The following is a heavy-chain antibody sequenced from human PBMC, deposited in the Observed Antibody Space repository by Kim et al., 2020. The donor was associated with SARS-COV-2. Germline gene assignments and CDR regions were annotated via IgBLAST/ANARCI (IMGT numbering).Heavy chain of an antibody. Sequence: KSRVTISVDTSKNQFSLKLSSVTAADTAVYYCASMDYYDSSGYPIGAFDIWGQGTMVTVSS. D-gene: IGHD3-22*01. CDR3: ASMDYYDSSGYPIGAFDI. J-gene: IGHJ3*02. V-gene: IGHV4-30-2*04.